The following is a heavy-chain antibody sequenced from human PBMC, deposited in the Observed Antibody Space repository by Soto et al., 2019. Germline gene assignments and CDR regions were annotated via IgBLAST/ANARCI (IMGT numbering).Heavy chain of an antibody. J-gene: IGHJ4*02. CDR3: ASLGRGYSGYDFDY. Sequence: GGSLRLSCAASGFTFSSYGMHWVRQAPGKGLEWVAVISYDGSNKYYADSVKGRFTISRDNSKNTLYLQMNSLRAEDTAVYYCASLGRGYSGYDFDYWGQGTLVTVS. CDR2: ISYDGSNK. D-gene: IGHD5-12*01. CDR1: GFTFSSYG. V-gene: IGHV3-30*03.